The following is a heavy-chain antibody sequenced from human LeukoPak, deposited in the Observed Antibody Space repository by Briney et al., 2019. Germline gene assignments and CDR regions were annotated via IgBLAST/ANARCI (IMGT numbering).Heavy chain of an antibody. CDR2: ISHSGST. V-gene: IGHV4-34*01. CDR1: GGSFSGYY. J-gene: IGHJ4*02. CDR3: ARVTYYYGSGSYFPFDY. Sequence: PSETLSLTCAVYGGSFSGYYWSWIRQPPGKGLEWIGEISHSGSTNYNPSLKSRVTISVDTSKNQFSLKLSSVTAADTAVYYCARVTYYYGSGSYFPFDYWGQGTLVTVSS. D-gene: IGHD3-10*01.